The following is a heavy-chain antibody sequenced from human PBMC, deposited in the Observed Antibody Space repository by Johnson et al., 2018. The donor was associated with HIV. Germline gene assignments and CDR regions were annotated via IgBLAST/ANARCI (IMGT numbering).Heavy chain of an antibody. Sequence: QVQLVESGGGLVKPGGSLRLSCAASGFTFSSYGMHWVRQAPGKGLEWVAVIWYDGSNKYYADSVKGRLIISRDNSKNTLYLQINSLRAEDTAVYYCAKDKMYSDSSGSKEGGVAFDIWGQGTMVTVSS. CDR1: GFTFSSYG. V-gene: IGHV3-33*06. CDR2: IWYDGSNK. J-gene: IGHJ3*02. CDR3: AKDKMYSDSSGSKEGGVAFDI. D-gene: IGHD3-22*01.